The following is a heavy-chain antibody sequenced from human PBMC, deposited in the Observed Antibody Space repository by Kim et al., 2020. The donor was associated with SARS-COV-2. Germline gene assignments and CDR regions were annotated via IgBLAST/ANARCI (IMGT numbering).Heavy chain of an antibody. D-gene: IGHD3-9*01. Sequence: SETLSLTCAVSGGSISSSNWWSWVRQPPGKGLEWIGEIYHSGSTNYNPSLKSRVTISVDKSKNQFSLKLSSVTAADTAVYYCARLLQPQYYDILTGYKYYYYGMDVWGQGTTVTVSS. V-gene: IGHV4-4*02. J-gene: IGHJ6*02. CDR3: ARLLQPQYYDILTGYKYYYYGMDV. CDR1: GGSISSSNW. CDR2: IYHSGST.